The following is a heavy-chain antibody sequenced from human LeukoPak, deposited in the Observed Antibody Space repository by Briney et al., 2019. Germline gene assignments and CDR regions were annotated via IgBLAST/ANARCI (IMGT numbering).Heavy chain of an antibody. V-gene: IGHV3-7*04. D-gene: IGHD3-22*01. CDR1: GFTFSRHW. CDR3: ARAPYYESSGPL. Sequence: PGGSLRLSCAASGFTFSRHWMSWVRQAPGKGLERVANIRQDGLEKYYVASVQGRFTISRDNAKNSLYLQMNSLKADDTAVYYCARAPYYESSGPLWGQGTLVSVSS. CDR2: IRQDGLEK. J-gene: IGHJ4*02.